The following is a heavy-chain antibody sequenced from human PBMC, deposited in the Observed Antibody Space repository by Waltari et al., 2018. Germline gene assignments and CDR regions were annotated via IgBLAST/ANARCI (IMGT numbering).Heavy chain of an antibody. CDR3: ARATRYGHAFDI. J-gene: IGHJ3*02. CDR2: IYSGGST. Sequence: EVQLVVSGGVLLQPGRSLSLSCQDSGFTVSRNYMCWVRQAPGNGLEWVSVIYSGGSTYYADSVKGRFTISRDNSKNTLYLQMNSLRAEDTAVYYCARATRYGHAFDIWGQGTMVTVSS. CDR1: GFTVSRNY. D-gene: IGHD3-10*01. V-gene: IGHV3-53*01.